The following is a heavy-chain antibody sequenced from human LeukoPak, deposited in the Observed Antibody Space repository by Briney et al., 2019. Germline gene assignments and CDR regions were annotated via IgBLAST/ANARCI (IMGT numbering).Heavy chain of an antibody. CDR1: GFTFSSYA. D-gene: IGHD2-15*01. Sequence: QPGGSLRLSCAASGFTFSSYAMSWVRQAPGKGLEWVSAISGSGGSTYYADSVKGRFTISRDNSKNTLYLQMNSLRADDTAVYYCAKDVVVVVAATDPSFDYWGQGTLVTVSS. V-gene: IGHV3-23*01. CDR3: AKDVVVVVAATDPSFDY. J-gene: IGHJ4*02. CDR2: ISGSGGST.